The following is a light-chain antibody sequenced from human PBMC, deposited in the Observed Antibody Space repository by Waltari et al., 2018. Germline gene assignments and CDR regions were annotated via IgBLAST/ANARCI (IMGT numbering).Light chain of an antibody. V-gene: IGKV3-20*01. Sequence: EFVLTQFPGILSLSPGERATLSCRASQSVSSSSYLAWYQQKPGQAPRLLIYGASKRATGVPDRFSGSGSGTDFTLTISRLDPEDFAVYYSQHYGNSWTFGQGTKVEIK. CDR3: QHYGNSWT. J-gene: IGKJ1*01. CDR1: QSVSSSSY. CDR2: GAS.